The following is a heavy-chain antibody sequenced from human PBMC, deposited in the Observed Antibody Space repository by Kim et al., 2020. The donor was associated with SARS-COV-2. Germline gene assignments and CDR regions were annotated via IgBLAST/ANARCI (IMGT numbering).Heavy chain of an antibody. J-gene: IGHJ6*02. D-gene: IGHD4-17*01. CDR2: IYYSGST. Sequence: SETLSLTCTVSGGSISSGGYYWSWIRQHPGKGLEWIGYIYYSGSTYYNPSLKSRVTISVDTSKNQFSLKLSSVTAADTAVYYCARDSKTLTVTTNFRPYYYYYGMDVWGQGTTVTVSS. V-gene: IGHV4-31*03. CDR3: ARDSKTLTVTTNFRPYYYYYGMDV. CDR1: GGSISSGGYY.